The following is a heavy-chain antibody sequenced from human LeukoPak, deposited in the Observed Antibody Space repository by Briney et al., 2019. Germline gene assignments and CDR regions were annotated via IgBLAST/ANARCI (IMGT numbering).Heavy chain of an antibody. Sequence: PSETLSLTCTVSGDSISSYYWSWIRQPAGKGLEWIGRIHTSGSTDYNPSLKSLVTMSGDTSKNQFSLEVSSVTAADTAVYYCVRDRSSSWARDWFDPWGQGTLVTVFS. V-gene: IGHV4-4*07. CDR3: VRDRSSSWARDWFDP. D-gene: IGHD6-13*01. CDR1: GDSISSYY. J-gene: IGHJ5*02. CDR2: IHTSGST.